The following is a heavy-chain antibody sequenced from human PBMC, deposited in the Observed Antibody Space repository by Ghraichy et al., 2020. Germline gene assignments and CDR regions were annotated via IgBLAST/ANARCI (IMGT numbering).Heavy chain of an antibody. CDR3: VRDVAARRIGDYGMDV. CDR1: GFTFSNYS. V-gene: IGHV3-21*01. J-gene: IGHJ6*02. D-gene: IGHD6-6*01. CDR2: ISTSSLYI. Sequence: GESLNISCAASGFTFSNYSMNWVRQAPGKGLEWVSSISTSSLYIFYADSVKGRFTISRDNAKNSMFLEMNSLRGDDTAVYYCVRDVAARRIGDYGMDVWGQGTTVTVSS.